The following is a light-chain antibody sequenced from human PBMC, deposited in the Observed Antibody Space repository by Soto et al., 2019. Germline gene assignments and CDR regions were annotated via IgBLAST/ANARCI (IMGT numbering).Light chain of an antibody. CDR2: GAF. J-gene: IGKJ2*01. CDR1: QRIANF. Sequence: DIQMTQSPSSLSAFVGDRVTITCRASQRIANFLNWYQQKPGQAPQLLVYGAFSLKSGVPSRFSGSGSGTDFTLTISSLQPEDFATYYCQQSDNTPRTFGQGTNVEIK. V-gene: IGKV1-39*01. CDR3: QQSDNTPRT.